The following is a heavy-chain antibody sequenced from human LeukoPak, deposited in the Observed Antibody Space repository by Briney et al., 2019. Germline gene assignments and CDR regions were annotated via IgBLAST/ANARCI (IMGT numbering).Heavy chain of an antibody. D-gene: IGHD3-16*02. J-gene: IGHJ4*02. CDR1: GFTFSSYW. CDR2: INSDGSST. CDR3: VKGGGGLRLGELSPFDY. V-gene: IGHV3-74*01. Sequence: GGSLRLSCAASGFTFSSYWMHWVRQAPGKGLVWVSRINSDGSSTSYADSVKGRFTISRDNSKNTLYLQMSSLRAEDTAVYYCVKGGGGLRLGELSPFDYWGQGTLVTVSS.